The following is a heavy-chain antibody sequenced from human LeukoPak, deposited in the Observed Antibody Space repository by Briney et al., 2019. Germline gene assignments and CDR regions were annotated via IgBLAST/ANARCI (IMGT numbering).Heavy chain of an antibody. V-gene: IGHV1-69*05. J-gene: IGHJ5*02. CDR3: ARGSIAAAVLHWFDP. CDR1: GGTFISYA. CDR2: IIPIFGTA. Sequence: ASVKVSCKASGGTFISYAISWVRQAPGQGLEWMGGIIPIFGTANYAQKFQGRVTITTDESTSTAYMELSSLRSEDTAVYYCARGSIAAAVLHWFDPWGQGTLATVSS. D-gene: IGHD6-13*01.